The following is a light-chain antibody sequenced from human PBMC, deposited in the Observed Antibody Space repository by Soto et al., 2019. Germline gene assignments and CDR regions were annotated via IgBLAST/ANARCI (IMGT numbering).Light chain of an antibody. CDR1: SSDVGAYDL. CDR3: GSYAGNRIFV. Sequence: QSALTQPASVSGSPGQSITISCIGTSSDVGAYDLVSWYQQHPGTAPRLIIYEDLRRPSGIDSRFSGSKSGNTASLTSTGHRAEDEGNFHCGSYAGNRIFVFGGGTKRTVL. CDR2: EDL. J-gene: IGLJ3*02. V-gene: IGLV2-23*01.